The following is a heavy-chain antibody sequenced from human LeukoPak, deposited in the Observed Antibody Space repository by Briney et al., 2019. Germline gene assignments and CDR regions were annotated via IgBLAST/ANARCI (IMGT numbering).Heavy chain of an antibody. CDR3: ARAPMLRGLHGMDV. CDR2: IIPIFGTA. D-gene: IGHD3-10*01. V-gene: IGHV1-69*13. Sequence: SVKVSCKASGYTFSSYAITWVRQAPGQGLEWMGGIIPIFGTANYAQKFQGRVTITADESTSTAYMELSSLRSEDTAVYYCARAPMLRGLHGMDVWGQGTTVTVSS. J-gene: IGHJ6*02. CDR1: GYTFSSYA.